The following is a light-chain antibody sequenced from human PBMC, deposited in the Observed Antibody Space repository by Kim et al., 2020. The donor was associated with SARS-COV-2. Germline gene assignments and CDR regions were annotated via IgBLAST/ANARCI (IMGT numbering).Light chain of an antibody. Sequence: QSALTQPRSVSGSPGQSVTISCSGTDSDVGAYNHVSWYQQYPGEPPKLMIYDVTQRHSGVPGRFSGSKSGNTASLTISGLQVEDEAHYYCSSFAGNPTSRLFGGGTQLTVL. CDR3: SSFAGNPTSRL. CDR1: DSDVGAYNH. CDR2: DVT. V-gene: IGLV2-11*01. J-gene: IGLJ7*01.